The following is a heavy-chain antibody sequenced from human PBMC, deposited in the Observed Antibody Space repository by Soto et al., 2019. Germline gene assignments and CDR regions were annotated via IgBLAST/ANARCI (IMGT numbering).Heavy chain of an antibody. D-gene: IGHD3-22*01. Sequence: GGSLRLSCAASGFTFSSYGMHWVRQAPGKGLEWVAVISYDGSNKYYADSVKGRFTISRDNSKNTLYLQMNSLRAEDTAVYYCAKASAAFYYYDSSGYYYDDDAFDIWGQGTMVTVSS. V-gene: IGHV3-30*18. J-gene: IGHJ3*02. CDR2: ISYDGSNK. CDR1: GFTFSSYG. CDR3: AKASAAFYYYDSSGYYYDDDAFDI.